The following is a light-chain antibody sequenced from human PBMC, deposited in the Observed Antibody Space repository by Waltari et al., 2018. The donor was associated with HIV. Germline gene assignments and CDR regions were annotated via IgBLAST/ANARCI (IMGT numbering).Light chain of an antibody. V-gene: IGLV1-51*01. CDR3: GTWDTSLSAGVV. Sequence: QSVLTQPPSVSAAQGQKVTISCSGTSSHIGNNYVSWYQQLPGTAPKLLIYDDNKRPSGIPDRFSGSKSGTSATLDITGLQSGDEADYYCGTWDTSLSAGVVFGGGTKLTVL. J-gene: IGLJ2*01. CDR1: SSHIGNNY. CDR2: DDN.